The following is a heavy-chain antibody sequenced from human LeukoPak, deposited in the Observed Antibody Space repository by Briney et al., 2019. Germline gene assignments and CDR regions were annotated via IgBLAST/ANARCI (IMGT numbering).Heavy chain of an antibody. CDR2: INGGGGNT. D-gene: IGHD2-15*01. CDR1: GFTFNSYV. Sequence: GGSLRLSCAASGFTFNSYVMSWVRQAPGKGLEWVSAINGGGGNTYYADSVKGRFTISRDNSKNMVYLQMNSLRADDMAVYYCAKSVVVITFRFDDWGQGALVTVSS. CDR3: AKSVVVITFRFDD. J-gene: IGHJ4*02. V-gene: IGHV3-23*01.